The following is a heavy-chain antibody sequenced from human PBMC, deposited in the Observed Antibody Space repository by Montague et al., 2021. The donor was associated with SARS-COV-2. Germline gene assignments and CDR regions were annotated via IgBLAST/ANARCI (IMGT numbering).Heavy chain of an antibody. D-gene: IGHD3-16*01. Sequence: SETLSLTCNVSGDSITSNYWWSWLRQPPGKGLEWIGEIYHTGSTNFNPSLKSRVTMSVDTSKKFFSLSLRSVTAADTATYYCARDGGQRFRAFESWGQGTLVTISS. CDR1: GDSITSNYW. V-gene: IGHV4-4*02. J-gene: IGHJ4*02. CDR3: ARDGGQRFRAFES. CDR2: IYHTGST.